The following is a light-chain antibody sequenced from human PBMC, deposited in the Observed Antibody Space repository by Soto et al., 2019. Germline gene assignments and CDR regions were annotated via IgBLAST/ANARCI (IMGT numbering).Light chain of an antibody. V-gene: IGKV1D-8*03. CDR1: QGISSY. J-gene: IGKJ1*01. CDR3: QHYNSYSEA. CDR2: EAS. Sequence: VIWMTQSPSLLSASTGDRVTISCRMSQGISSYLAWYQQKPGKAPKLLIYEASTLQSGVPSRFSGRGSGTEFTLTISSLQPDDFATYYCQHYNSYSEAFGQGTKVDIK.